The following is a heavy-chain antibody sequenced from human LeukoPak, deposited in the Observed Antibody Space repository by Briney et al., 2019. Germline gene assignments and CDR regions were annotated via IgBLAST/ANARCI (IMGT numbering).Heavy chain of an antibody. D-gene: IGHD5-12*01. CDR2: ISSSSSYI. V-gene: IGHV3-21*01. J-gene: IGHJ6*02. CDR3: ARKDIVASIGPYGMDV. Sequence: GGSLRLSCAASGFTFSSYSMNWVRQAPGKGLEWVASISSSSSYIHYADSVKGRFTISRDNAKNSLYLQMNSLRAEDTAVYYCARKDIVASIGPYGMDVWGQGTTVTVSS. CDR1: GFTFSSYS.